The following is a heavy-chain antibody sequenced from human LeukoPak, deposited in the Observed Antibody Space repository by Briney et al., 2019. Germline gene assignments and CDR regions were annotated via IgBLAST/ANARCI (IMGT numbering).Heavy chain of an antibody. CDR2: INPNSGGT. V-gene: IGHV1-2*02. CDR1: GYTFTGYY. CDR3: ARARIAVAGTPWFDP. Sequence: ASVKVSCKASGYTFTGYYMHWVRQAPGQGLEWMGWINPNSGGTNYAQKLQGRVTMTRDTSISTAYMELSRLRSDDTAVYYCARARIAVAGTPWFDPWGQGTLVTVSS. J-gene: IGHJ5*02. D-gene: IGHD6-19*01.